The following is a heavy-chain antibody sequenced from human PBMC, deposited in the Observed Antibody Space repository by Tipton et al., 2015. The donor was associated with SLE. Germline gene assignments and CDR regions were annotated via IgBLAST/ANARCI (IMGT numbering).Heavy chain of an antibody. V-gene: IGHV4-61*05. CDR1: GGSINTSDYF. CDR3: ARLNDATAIASFDY. CDR2: IYYNGHT. J-gene: IGHJ4*02. Sequence: LRLSCTVSGGSINTSDYFWGWIRQPPGKGLEWIGYIYYNGHTNYSPSLKSRVTLSVDTSKNQFSLTLSSVTAADTAVYYCARLNDATAIASFDYWGQGNLVTVSS. D-gene: IGHD2-21*02.